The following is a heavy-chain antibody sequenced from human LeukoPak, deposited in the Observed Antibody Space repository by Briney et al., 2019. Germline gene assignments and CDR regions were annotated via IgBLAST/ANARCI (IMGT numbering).Heavy chain of an antibody. D-gene: IGHD3-16*02. CDR2: INTNTGNP. V-gene: IGHV7-4-1*02. J-gene: IGHJ5*02. CDR1: GYTFTSYA. CDR3: AREDRDDYDYVWGSYRRPTAWFDP. Sequence: ASVKVSCKASGYTFTSYAMNWVRQAPGQGLEWMGWINTNTGNPTYAQGFTGRFVFSLDTSVSTAYLQISSLKAEDTAVYYCAREDRDDYDYVWGSYRRPTAWFDPWGQGTLVTVSS.